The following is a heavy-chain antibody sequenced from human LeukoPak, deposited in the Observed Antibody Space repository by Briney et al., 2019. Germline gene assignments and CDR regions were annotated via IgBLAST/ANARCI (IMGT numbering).Heavy chain of an antibody. CDR3: ARDAVVRGVTADLYYYYYYMDV. V-gene: IGHV3-73*01. CDR2: IRSKANSYAT. J-gene: IGHJ6*03. CDR1: GFTFSGSA. D-gene: IGHD3-10*01. Sequence: GGSLRLSCAASGFTFSGSAMHWVRQASGKGLEWVGRIRSKANSYATAYAASVKGRFTISRDDSKNTAYLQMNSLKTEDTAVYYCARDAVVRGVTADLYYYYYYMDVWGKGTTVTIPS.